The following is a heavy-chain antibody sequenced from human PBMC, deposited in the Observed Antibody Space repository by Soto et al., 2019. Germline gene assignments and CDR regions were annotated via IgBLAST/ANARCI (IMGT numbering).Heavy chain of an antibody. Sequence: ASGYTITCSYLWWVRQAPGQGLEWMGWINPNSGGANYAQKFQGWVTMTRDTSISTAYMELSRLRSDDTAVYYCAREVPETDAFDIWGKGTMVTVSS. V-gene: IGHV1-2*04. CDR2: INPNSGGA. J-gene: IGHJ3*02. CDR1: GYTITCSY. D-gene: IGHD1-1*01. CDR3: AREVPETDAFDI.